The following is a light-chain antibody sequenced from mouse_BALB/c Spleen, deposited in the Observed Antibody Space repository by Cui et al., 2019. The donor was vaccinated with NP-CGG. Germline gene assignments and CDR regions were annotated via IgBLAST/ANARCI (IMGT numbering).Light chain of an antibody. CDR3: ALWYSNHWV. V-gene: IGLV1*01. CDR1: MGAVTTSNY. CDR2: GTN. J-gene: IGLJ1*01. Sequence: QAVLTQESAITTSPGETVTLTCRSSMGAVTTSNYANWVQEKPDHLFTGLIGGTNNRAPGVPARFSGSLIGDKAALTITGAQTEDEAIYFCALWYSNHWVFGGGTKLTVL.